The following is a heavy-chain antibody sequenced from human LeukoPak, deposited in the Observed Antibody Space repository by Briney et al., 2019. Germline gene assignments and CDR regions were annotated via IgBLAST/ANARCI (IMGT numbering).Heavy chain of an antibody. J-gene: IGHJ5*02. V-gene: IGHV3-74*01. D-gene: IGHD5-18*01. CDR2: INSDGTST. Sequence: PGGSLRLSCAASGFTFSSYLMHWVRQAPVKGLVWVSRINSDGTSTNYADSVKGRFTISRDNAKNTLYLQMNSLRAEDTAVYYCARAKYSYDLDPWGQGTLVTVSS. CDR1: GFTFSSYL. CDR3: ARAKYSYDLDP.